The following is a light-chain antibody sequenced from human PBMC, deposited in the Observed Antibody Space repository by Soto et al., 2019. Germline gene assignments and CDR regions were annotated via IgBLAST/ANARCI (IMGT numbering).Light chain of an antibody. V-gene: IGLV2-14*01. CDR3: SSYTRTSTRV. CDR1: SSDVGAYTY. J-gene: IGLJ3*02. CDR2: EVS. Sequence: QSVLTQPASVSGSPGQSITISCVGTSSDVGAYTYVSWYQQHPGKAPKLLIYEVSNRPSGISNRFSGSKSGNTASLTISGLQAEDEADYYCSSYTRTSTRVFGGGTKVTVL.